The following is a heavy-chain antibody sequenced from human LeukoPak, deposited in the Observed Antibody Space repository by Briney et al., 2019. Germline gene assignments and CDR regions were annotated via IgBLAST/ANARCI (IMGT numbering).Heavy chain of an antibody. V-gene: IGHV3-33*01. CDR1: GFTFTSYG. Sequence: GGSLRLSCAASGFTFTSYGMHWVRQAPGKGLEWVAVIWYDGRNKYYVDSVKGRFTISRDNSKNTVYLQMNSLRAEDTAVYFCARDLSTAVFDYWGQGSRLTVSS. J-gene: IGHJ4*02. CDR3: ARDLSTAVFDY. CDR2: IWYDGRNK. D-gene: IGHD6-19*01.